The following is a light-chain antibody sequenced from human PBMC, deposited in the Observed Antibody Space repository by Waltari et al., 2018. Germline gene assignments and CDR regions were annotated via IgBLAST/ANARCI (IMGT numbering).Light chain of an antibody. V-gene: IGKV1-39*01. J-gene: IGKJ4*01. CDR1: QSISIY. CDR3: QHYYYYPFT. CDR2: AAS. Sequence: DIQVTQSPSSLSASVGDRVTITCRASQSISIYLNWYQQKPGKAPKLLISAASSLQGGVPSRFSGSGSGTDFTLTISSLQPEDFATYYCQHYYYYPFTFGGGTKVEVK.